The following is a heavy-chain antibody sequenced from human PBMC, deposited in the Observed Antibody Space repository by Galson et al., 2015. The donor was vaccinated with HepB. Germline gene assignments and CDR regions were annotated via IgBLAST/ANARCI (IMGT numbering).Heavy chain of an antibody. Sequence: SVKVSCKASGYTFTGYYMHWVRQAPGQGLEWMGWINPNSGGTNYAQKFQGRVTMTRDTSISTAYMELSRLRSEDTAVYYCARELYYYDSSGYSHYFDYWGQGTLVTVSS. J-gene: IGHJ4*02. D-gene: IGHD3-22*01. V-gene: IGHV1-2*02. CDR3: ARELYYYDSSGYSHYFDY. CDR1: GYTFTGYY. CDR2: INPNSGGT.